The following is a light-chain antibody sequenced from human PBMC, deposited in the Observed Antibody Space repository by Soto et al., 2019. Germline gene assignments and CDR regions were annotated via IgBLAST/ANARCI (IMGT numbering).Light chain of an antibody. J-gene: IGKJ1*01. CDR2: GAS. V-gene: IGKV3-15*01. Sequence: EIVMTQSPATLSVSPGEIATLSCRASQGVSTNLAWYQQKPGQAPRLLIYGASTRATGVPARFSGSGSGTEFTHTIGSLQSDDFAVYYCQQYTNWPPWTFGQGTKVDVK. CDR3: QQYTNWPPWT. CDR1: QGVSTN.